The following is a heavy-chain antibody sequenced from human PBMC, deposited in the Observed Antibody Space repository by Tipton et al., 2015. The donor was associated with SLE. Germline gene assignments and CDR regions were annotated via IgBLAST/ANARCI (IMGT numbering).Heavy chain of an antibody. CDR3: ARAPGGGNFQFDY. D-gene: IGHD4-23*01. CDR2: IYPGDSDT. V-gene: IGHV5-51*03. Sequence: QLVQSGAEVKKPGESLKISCKASGYTFTTSWIAWVRQMPGKGLEWMGIIYPGDSDTRYRPSWKGQVVISVDKTMNAAYLQWSSLRASDPAIYYCARAPGGGNFQFDYWGQGTLVTVSS. J-gene: IGHJ4*02. CDR1: GYTFTTSW.